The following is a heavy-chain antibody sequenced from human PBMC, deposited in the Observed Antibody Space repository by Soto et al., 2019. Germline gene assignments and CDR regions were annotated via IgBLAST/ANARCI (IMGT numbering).Heavy chain of an antibody. Sequence: QVQLVESGGGVVQPGRSLRLSCAASGFTFSSYGMHWVRQAPGKGLEWVAVISYDGSNKYYADSVKGRFTISRDNSKNTLYLQMNSLRAEDTAVYYCAKLTMYYYDSSGYSFDYWGQGTLVTVSS. J-gene: IGHJ4*02. CDR3: AKLTMYYYDSSGYSFDY. V-gene: IGHV3-30*18. D-gene: IGHD3-22*01. CDR2: ISYDGSNK. CDR1: GFTFSSYG.